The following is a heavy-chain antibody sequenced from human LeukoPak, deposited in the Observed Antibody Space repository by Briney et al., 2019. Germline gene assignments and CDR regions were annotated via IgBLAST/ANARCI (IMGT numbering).Heavy chain of an antibody. CDR3: ARDSGSGSNDY. D-gene: IGHD1-26*01. CDR2: ISAGNGNT. V-gene: IGHV1-3*01. Sequence: ASVKVSCKASGYTLTSYAIHWVRQAPGQRLEWMGWISAGNGNTKYSQNFQGRVTFISNTSATTAFMELSSLRSEDAAVYYCARDSGSGSNDYWGQGTLVTVSS. CDR1: GYTLTSYA. J-gene: IGHJ4*02.